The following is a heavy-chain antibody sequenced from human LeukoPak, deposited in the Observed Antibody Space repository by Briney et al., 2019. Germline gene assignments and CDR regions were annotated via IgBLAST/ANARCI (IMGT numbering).Heavy chain of an antibody. J-gene: IGHJ4*02. V-gene: IGHV1-69*13. Sequence: SVKVSCKASGGPFSSYSISWVRQAPGLGLEWMGALIPIFGTTYYAQTFQGRVTITADESATTAYMELSSLRSEDTAVYYCASGVGYYSDILDHWGQGTLVTVSS. CDR1: GGPFSSYS. D-gene: IGHD1-26*01. CDR2: LIPIFGTT. CDR3: ASGVGYYSDILDH.